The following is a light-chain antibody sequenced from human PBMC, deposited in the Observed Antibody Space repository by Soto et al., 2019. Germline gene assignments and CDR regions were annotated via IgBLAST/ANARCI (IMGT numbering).Light chain of an antibody. CDR2: DNN. Sequence: QSVLTQPPSVSAAPRQKVTISCSGSSSNIGNNFVSWYQHLPGTAPKLLIYDNNKRPSGIPDRFSGTKSGTSATLGITGLQTGDEAHYYCATWDSSLIAGVFGGGTKLTVL. CDR3: ATWDSSLIAGV. J-gene: IGLJ2*01. CDR1: SSNIGNNF. V-gene: IGLV1-51*01.